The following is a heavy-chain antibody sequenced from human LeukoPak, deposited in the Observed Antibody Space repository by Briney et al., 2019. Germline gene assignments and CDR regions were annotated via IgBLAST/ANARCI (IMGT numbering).Heavy chain of an antibody. V-gene: IGHV1-2*02. CDR3: ATSLYCSSTNCYALYFQH. CDR2: INPNRGGT. Sequence: ASVKVSCKASGYTFTGYYMHWVRQAPGQGLEWMGWINPNRGGTNYAQKFQGRVTMTRDTSISTAYMELSRLRSDDTAVHYCATSLYCSSTNCYALYFQHWGQGTLVTVSS. CDR1: GYTFTGYY. D-gene: IGHD2-2*01. J-gene: IGHJ1*01.